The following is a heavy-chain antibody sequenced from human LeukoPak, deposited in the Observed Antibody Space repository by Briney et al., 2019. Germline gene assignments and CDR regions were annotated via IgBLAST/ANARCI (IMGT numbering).Heavy chain of an antibody. CDR1: GGSISSSSYY. CDR2: IYYSGST. J-gene: IGHJ6*03. Sequence: SETLSLTCTVSGGSISSSSYYWGWIRQPPGKGLEWIGSIYYSGSTYYNPSLKSRVTISVDTSKNQFSLKLSSVTAADTAVYYCARGPDCGGDCYSALYYYYYMDVWGKGTMVTVSS. D-gene: IGHD2-21*02. V-gene: IGHV4-39*01. CDR3: ARGPDCGGDCYSALYYYYYMDV.